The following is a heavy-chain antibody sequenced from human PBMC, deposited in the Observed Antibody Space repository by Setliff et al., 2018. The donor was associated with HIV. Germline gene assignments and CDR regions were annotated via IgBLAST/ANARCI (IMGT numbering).Heavy chain of an antibody. CDR1: QFTLNNYS. V-gene: IGHV3-7*01. CDR3: ARPLLRTNTVYGILGNWFDS. CDR2: IKQDGTEK. Sequence: GGSLRLSCAASQFTLNNYSMNWVRQAPGKGPEWVANIKQDGTEKHYMDSVKGRFTISRDNADRSIYLQMNSLRVEDTAVYYCARPLLRTNTVYGILGNWFDSWGRGTLVTVSS. D-gene: IGHD2-8*01. J-gene: IGHJ5*01.